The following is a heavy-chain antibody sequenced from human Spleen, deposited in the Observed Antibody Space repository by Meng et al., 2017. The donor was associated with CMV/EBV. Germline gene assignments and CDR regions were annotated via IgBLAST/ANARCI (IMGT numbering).Heavy chain of an antibody. CDR3: ARKTLGGYFDY. Sequence: SCKSSGDAFTASGLNWVRQAPGQGLEWMGSISGYNGNTKYAEKFQDRVTMTTGTSTGTAYMELRSLRSDDTAVYYCARKTLGGYFDYWGQGTLVTVSS. CDR1: GDAFTASG. D-gene: IGHD3-16*01. V-gene: IGHV1-18*01. CDR2: ISGYNGNT. J-gene: IGHJ4*02.